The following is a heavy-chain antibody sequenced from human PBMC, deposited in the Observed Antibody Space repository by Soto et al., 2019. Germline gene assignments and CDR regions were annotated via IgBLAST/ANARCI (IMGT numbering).Heavy chain of an antibody. V-gene: IGHV1-3*01. J-gene: IGHJ4*02. CDR2: INAGNGNT. Sequence: XSVKVSFNASGYTFTSYAMHLVRHSPGQRLEWMGWINAGNGNTKYSQKFQGRVTITRDTSASTAYMELSSLRSEDTAVYYCASHHYYDSSGYSDYWGQGTLVTVSS. CDR3: ASHHYYDSSGYSDY. CDR1: GYTFTSYA. D-gene: IGHD3-22*01.